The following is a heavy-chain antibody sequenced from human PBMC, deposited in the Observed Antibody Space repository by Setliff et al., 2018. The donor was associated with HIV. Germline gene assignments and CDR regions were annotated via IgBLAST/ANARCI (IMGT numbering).Heavy chain of an antibody. V-gene: IGHV4-38-2*02. J-gene: IGHJ4*02. CDR2: VYHTGST. CDR3: ARDTVGDSRVTEFDY. D-gene: IGHD2-21*02. CDR1: GYSISSRYY. Sequence: SETLSLTCTVSGYSISSRYYWGWIRQPPGKGLEWIGSVYHTGSTYYNPSLKSRVTMSADTSKNQFSLKLSSVTAADTAVYYCARDTVGDSRVTEFDYWGQGTLVTVSS.